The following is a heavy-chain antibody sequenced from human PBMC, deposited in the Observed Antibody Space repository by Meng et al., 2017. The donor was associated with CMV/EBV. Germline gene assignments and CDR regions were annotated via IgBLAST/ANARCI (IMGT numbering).Heavy chain of an antibody. V-gene: IGHV3-15*01. D-gene: IGHD6-19*01. J-gene: IGHJ4*02. CDR1: GFTVSSNY. Sequence: GESLKISCAASGFTVSSNYMSWVRQAPGKGLEWVGRVRSKADGGTTDYPAPVKDRFTISRDDSKKTVYLQINSLKTEDTAVYYCTTGHPNNGWIFDSWGQGTLVTVSS. CDR3: TTGHPNNGWIFDS. CDR2: VRSKADGGTT.